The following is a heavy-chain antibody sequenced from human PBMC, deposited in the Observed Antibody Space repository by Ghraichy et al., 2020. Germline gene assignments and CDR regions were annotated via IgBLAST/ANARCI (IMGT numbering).Heavy chain of an antibody. D-gene: IGHD5-24*01. CDR3: ARIRGYTKTRYWYFDL. CDR2: INHSGST. J-gene: IGHJ2*01. V-gene: IGHV4-34*01. Sequence: SETLSLTCAVYGGSFSGYYWSWIRQPPGKGLEWIGEINHSGSTNYNPSLKSRVTISVDTSKNQFSLKLSSVTAADTAVYYCARIRGYTKTRYWYFDLWGRGTLVTVSS. CDR1: GGSFSGYY.